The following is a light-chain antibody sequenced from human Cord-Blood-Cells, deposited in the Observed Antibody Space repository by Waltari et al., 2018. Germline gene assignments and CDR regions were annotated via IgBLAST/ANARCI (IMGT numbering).Light chain of an antibody. CDR1: QSLLHSNGYNS. CDR3: MQALQTPFT. J-gene: IGKJ5*01. Sequence: DIVMTQSPLSLPVTPGEPTSIPCRSRQSLLHSNGYNSLDWYLQKPGQSPQLLIYLGSNRASGVPDRFSGSGSGTDFTLKISRVEAEDVGVYYCMQALQTPFTFGQGTRLEIK. CDR2: LGS. V-gene: IGKV2-28*01.